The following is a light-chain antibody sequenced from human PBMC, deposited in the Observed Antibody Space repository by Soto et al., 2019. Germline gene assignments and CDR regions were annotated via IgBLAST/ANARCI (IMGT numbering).Light chain of an antibody. CDR3: QRYGRSPPIT. CDR1: QIIISNY. J-gene: IGKJ5*01. Sequence: EIGLTQSPGTLSLSPGERATLSCRASQIIISNYLAWYQQKPGQAPRLLIYGASSRAPGIPDRFSGSGSGTTFTLTISRLEPEDFAVYYCQRYGRSPPITFGQGTRLEIK. CDR2: GAS. V-gene: IGKV3-20*01.